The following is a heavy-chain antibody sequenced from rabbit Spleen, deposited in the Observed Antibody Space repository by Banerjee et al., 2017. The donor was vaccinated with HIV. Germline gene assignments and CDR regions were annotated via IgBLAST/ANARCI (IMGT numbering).Heavy chain of an antibody. CDR2: IDVVKSGST. CDR1: GLDFSRHSW. CDR3: ARDAAGREDFNL. D-gene: IGHD4-2*01. V-gene: IGHV1S45*01. Sequence: QEQLEESGGGLVKPGASLPLTCTASGLDFSRHSWICWVRQPPGKGLEWIACIDVVKSGSTYYVSWAKGRFTISKTSSTTVTLQMTSLTAADTATYFCARDAAGREDFNLWGPGTLVTVS. J-gene: IGHJ4*01.